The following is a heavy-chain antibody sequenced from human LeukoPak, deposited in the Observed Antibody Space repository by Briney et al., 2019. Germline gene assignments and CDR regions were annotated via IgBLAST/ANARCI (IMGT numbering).Heavy chain of an antibody. CDR1: GYTFTSYG. Sequence: GASVKVSCKASGYTFTSYGISWVRQAPGQGLEWMGWISAYNGNTKYAQKLQGRVTVTTDTSTSTAYMELRSLRSGDTAVYYCARATLVRGVIRSYFDYWGQGTLVTVSS. V-gene: IGHV1-18*01. CDR3: ARATLVRGVIRSYFDY. CDR2: ISAYNGNT. D-gene: IGHD3-10*01. J-gene: IGHJ4*02.